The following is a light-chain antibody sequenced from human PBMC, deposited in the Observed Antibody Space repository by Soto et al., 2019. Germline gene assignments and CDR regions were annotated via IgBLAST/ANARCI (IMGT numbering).Light chain of an antibody. J-gene: IGKJ5*01. CDR3: QQYNNWIT. V-gene: IGKV3-15*01. CDR1: QSVSSN. Sequence: EIVLTQSPATLSLSPGERATLSCRASQSVSSNLAWYQQKPGQAPRLLIHGASTRATGIPARFSGSGSGTEFTLTISSLQSEDFAVYYCQQYNNWITFGQGTRLEI. CDR2: GAS.